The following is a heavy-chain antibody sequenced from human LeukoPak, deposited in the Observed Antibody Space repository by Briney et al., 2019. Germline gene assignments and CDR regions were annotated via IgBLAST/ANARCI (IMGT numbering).Heavy chain of an antibody. CDR3: ARGGVYSSGWYPEYFQR. D-gene: IGHD6-19*01. CDR1: GYTFTSYD. J-gene: IGHJ1*01. V-gene: IGHV1-2*02. Sequence: GASVKVSCKASGYTFTSYDINWVRQAPGQGLEWMGWINPISGGTKYGQKFQGRVTLTRDTSISTAYMELNSLTSDDTAVYYCARGGVYSSGWYPEYFQRWGQGTLVTVS. CDR2: INPISGGT.